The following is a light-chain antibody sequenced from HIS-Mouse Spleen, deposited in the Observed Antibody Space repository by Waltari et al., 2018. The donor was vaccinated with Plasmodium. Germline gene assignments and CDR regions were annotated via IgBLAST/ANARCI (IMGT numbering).Light chain of an antibody. J-gene: IGLJ3*02. V-gene: IGLV3-10*01. CDR3: YSTDSRGNHRV. CDR2: DDS. CDR1: ALPKKY. Sequence: SYELTQPPSVSVSPGQTARITCSGDALPKKYAYWYQQKSGQAPVLVIYDDSKRPSGIPERFYGASSGTMAILTISGAQVEDEADYYCYSTDSRGNHRVFGGGTKLTVL.